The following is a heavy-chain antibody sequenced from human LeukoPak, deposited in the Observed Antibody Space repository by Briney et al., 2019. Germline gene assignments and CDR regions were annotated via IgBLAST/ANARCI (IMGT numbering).Heavy chain of an antibody. J-gene: IGHJ5*02. CDR3: ARPYDSSGYYYL. V-gene: IGHV4-39*01. Sequence: PSETLSLTCTVSGGSISSSSYYWGWIRQPPGKGLEWIGSMYYSGSTYYNPSLKSRVTISVDTSKNQFSLKLTSVTAADTAVYYCARPYDSSGYYYLWGQGTLVTVSS. CDR2: MYYSGST. CDR1: GGSISSSSYY. D-gene: IGHD3-22*01.